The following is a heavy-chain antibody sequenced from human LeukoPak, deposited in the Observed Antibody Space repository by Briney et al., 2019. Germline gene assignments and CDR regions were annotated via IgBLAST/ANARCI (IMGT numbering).Heavy chain of an antibody. D-gene: IGHD3/OR15-3a*01. J-gene: IGHJ1*01. V-gene: IGHV1-69*13. Sequence: ASVKVSCKTFGDTFSYHSISWVRQAPGQGLQWLGGIIPHVGSPRYTERLQDRITITADESTTTAYLELSSLRSDDTAVYYCARGGLVYDFLTGYYAPGLEYFHYWGQGSLVTVSS. CDR3: ARGGLVYDFLTGYYAPGLEYFHY. CDR2: IIPHVGSP. CDR1: GDTFSYHS.